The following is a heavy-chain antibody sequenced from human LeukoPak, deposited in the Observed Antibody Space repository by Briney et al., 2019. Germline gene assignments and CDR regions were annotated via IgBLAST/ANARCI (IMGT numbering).Heavy chain of an antibody. J-gene: IGHJ6*02. V-gene: IGHV3-74*01. CDR1: GCTFSSYW. CDR3: ARDSNYGMDV. CDR2: INRDGSGT. Sequence: AGGSLRLSCAASGCTFSSYWMHWVRQPSGKGLVWVSRINRDGSGTSYVDSVKGRFTISRDNAKNTVYLQMNSLRAEDTAVYYCARDSNYGMDVWGQGTTVTVSS.